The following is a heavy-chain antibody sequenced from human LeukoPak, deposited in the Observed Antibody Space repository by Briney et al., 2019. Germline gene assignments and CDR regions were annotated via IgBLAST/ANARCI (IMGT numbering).Heavy chain of an antibody. CDR3: ARESVAARPVDWFDY. CDR1: GYTFTSYY. V-gene: IGHV1-46*01. Sequence: ASVEVSCKASGYTFTSYYMHWVRQAPGQGLEWMGIINPSGGSTSYAQKFQGRVTMTRDMSTSTVYMELSSLRSEDTAVYYCARESVAARPVDWFDYWGQGTLVTVSS. CDR2: INPSGGST. J-gene: IGHJ4*02. D-gene: IGHD6-6*01.